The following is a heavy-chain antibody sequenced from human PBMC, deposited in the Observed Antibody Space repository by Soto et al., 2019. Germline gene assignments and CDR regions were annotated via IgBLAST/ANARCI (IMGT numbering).Heavy chain of an antibody. D-gene: IGHD3-3*02. J-gene: IGHJ4*02. Sequence: EVQLVESGGGLVQPGGSLRLSCAASGFPFSSYEMNWVRQPPGKGLEWVSYISSSGSTIYYADSVKGRFTISRDNAKNSLLLQMNSLRVEDTAVYYCARSPFLECNWAQGTLVTFSS. CDR1: GFPFSSYE. V-gene: IGHV3-48*03. CDR2: ISSSGSTI. CDR3: ARSPFLECN.